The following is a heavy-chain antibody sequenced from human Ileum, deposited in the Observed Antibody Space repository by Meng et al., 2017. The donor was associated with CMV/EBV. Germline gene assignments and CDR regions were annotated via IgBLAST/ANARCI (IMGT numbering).Heavy chain of an antibody. CDR1: FPKFY. CDR3: ARANYDVLTGNLWFYFDY. V-gene: IGHV1-46*01. D-gene: IGHD3-9*01. CDR2: INSSGGNT. Sequence: FPKFYIHWVRQAPGQGLEWMGIINSSGGNTNYAQKFQGRVTMTRDTSTSTVYMELGSLGSDDTAVYFCARANYDVLTGNLWFYFDYWGQGTLVTVSS. J-gene: IGHJ4*02.